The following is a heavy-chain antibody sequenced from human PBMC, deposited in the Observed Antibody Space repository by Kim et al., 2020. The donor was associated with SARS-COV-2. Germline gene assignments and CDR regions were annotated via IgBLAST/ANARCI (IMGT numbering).Heavy chain of an antibody. Sequence: GGSLRLSCAASGFTFSSYGMHWVRQAPGKGLEWVAVIWYDGSNKYYADSVKGRFTISRDNSKNTLYLQMNSLRAEDTAVYYCARLLDCSSTSCYVGVFDYWGQGTLVTVSS. V-gene: IGHV3-33*01. CDR2: IWYDGSNK. CDR1: GFTFSSYG. D-gene: IGHD2-2*01. J-gene: IGHJ4*02. CDR3: ARLLDCSSTSCYVGVFDY.